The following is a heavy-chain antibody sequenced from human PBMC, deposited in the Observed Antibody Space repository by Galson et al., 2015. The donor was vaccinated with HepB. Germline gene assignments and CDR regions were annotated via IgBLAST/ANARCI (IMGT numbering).Heavy chain of an antibody. CDR3: ARPSDTAMVKAQPREGFDY. Sequence: QSGAEVKKPGESLKISCKGSGYSFTSYWIGWVRQMPGKGLEWMGIIYPGDSDTRYSPSFQGQVTISADKSISTAYLQWSSLKASDTAMYYCARPSDTAMVKAQPREGFDYWGQGTLVTVSS. V-gene: IGHV5-51*03. CDR2: IYPGDSDT. CDR1: GYSFTSYW. J-gene: IGHJ4*02. D-gene: IGHD5-18*01.